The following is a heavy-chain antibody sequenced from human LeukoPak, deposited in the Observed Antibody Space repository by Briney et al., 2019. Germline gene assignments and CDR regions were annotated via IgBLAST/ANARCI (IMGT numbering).Heavy chain of an antibody. V-gene: IGHV4-30-2*01. CDR3: ARGPGGYYDFWSGYLPDAFDI. CDR1: GGSISGGGYS. J-gene: IGHJ3*02. D-gene: IGHD3-3*01. Sequence: SETLSLTCTVSGGSISGGGYSWSWIRQPPGKGLEWIGEINHSGSTNYNPSLKSRVTISVDTSKNQFSLKLSSVTAADTAVYYCARGPGGYYDFWSGYLPDAFDIWGQGTMVTVSS. CDR2: INHSGST.